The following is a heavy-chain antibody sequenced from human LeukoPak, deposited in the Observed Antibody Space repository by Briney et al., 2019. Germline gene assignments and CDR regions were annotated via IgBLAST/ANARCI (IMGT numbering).Heavy chain of an antibody. D-gene: IGHD1-26*01. CDR2: IYYSGST. CDR1: GGSISSSSYY. CDR3: SRLGGSPPLSAFDI. Sequence: PSETLSLTRTVSGGSISSSSYYWGWIRQPPGKGLEWIGSIYYSGSTYYNPSLKSRVTISVDTSKNQFSLRLSSVTAADTAVYYCSRLGGSPPLSAFDIWGQGTMVTVSS. J-gene: IGHJ3*02. V-gene: IGHV4-39*07.